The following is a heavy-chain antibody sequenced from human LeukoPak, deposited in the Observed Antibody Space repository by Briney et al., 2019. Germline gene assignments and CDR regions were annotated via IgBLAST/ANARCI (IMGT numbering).Heavy chain of an antibody. D-gene: IGHD2-2*01. Sequence: GGSLRLPCAASGFTFSSYAMSWVRRAPGKGLEWVSAISGSGGSTYYADSVKGRFTISRDNSKNALYLQMNSLRAEDTAVYYCASCSSTSCYNWFDPWGQGTLVTVSS. V-gene: IGHV3-23*01. CDR3: ASCSSTSCYNWFDP. J-gene: IGHJ5*02. CDR2: ISGSGGST. CDR1: GFTFSSYA.